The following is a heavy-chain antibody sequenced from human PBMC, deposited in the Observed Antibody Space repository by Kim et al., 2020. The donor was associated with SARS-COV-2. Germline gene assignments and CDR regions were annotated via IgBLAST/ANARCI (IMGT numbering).Heavy chain of an antibody. Sequence: GGSLRLSCAASGFTFSSYAMHWVRQAPGKGLEWVAVISYDGSNKYYADSVKGRFTISRDNSKNTLYLQMNSLRAEDTAVYYCARDRSGAYGGVDYWGQGT. V-gene: IGHV3-30-3*01. D-gene: IGHD4-17*01. J-gene: IGHJ4*02. CDR1: GFTFSSYA. CDR3: ARDRSGAYGGVDY. CDR2: ISYDGSNK.